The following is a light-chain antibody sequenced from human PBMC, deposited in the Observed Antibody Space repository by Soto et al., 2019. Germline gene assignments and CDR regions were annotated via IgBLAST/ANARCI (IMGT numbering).Light chain of an antibody. V-gene: IGLV1-47*01. CDR2: KSN. CDR1: SSSIGTNY. Sequence: QSVLTQPPSASGTPGQRVTISCSGSSSSIGTNYVYWYQQFPGTAPKLLIYKSNQRPSGVPDRFSGSKSGTSASLAISGLRSEDEADYHCASWDDSLSGYVVGPGTKVTVL. CDR3: ASWDDSLSGYV. J-gene: IGLJ1*01.